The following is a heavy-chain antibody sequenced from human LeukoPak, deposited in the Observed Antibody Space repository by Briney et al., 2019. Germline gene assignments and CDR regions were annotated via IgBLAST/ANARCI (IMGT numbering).Heavy chain of an antibody. J-gene: IGHJ4*02. Sequence: PGGSLRLSCTTSGFTFGNYWMSWVRQATGKGLEWVANIKQGGSEIHYVDSVKGRFTISRDNAKNSLYLQMNSLRADDTAVYFCAREGRDLDYWGQGALVTVSS. CDR2: IKQGGSEI. CDR1: GFTFGNYW. CDR3: AREGRDLDY. V-gene: IGHV3-7*01.